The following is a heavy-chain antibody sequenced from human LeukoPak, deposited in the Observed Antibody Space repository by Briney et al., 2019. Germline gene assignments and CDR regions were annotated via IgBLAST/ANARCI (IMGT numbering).Heavy chain of an antibody. V-gene: IGHV3-9*01. CDR3: AKEGDRSFIDY. D-gene: IGHD2-21*02. Sequence: GGSLRLSCAASGFTFDDYAMHWVRQAPGKGLEWVSGISWNSGSIGYADSVKGRFTISRDNAKNSLHLQMNSLRDEDTALYYCAKEGDRSFIDYWGQGTLVTVSS. CDR1: GFTFDDYA. CDR2: ISWNSGSI. J-gene: IGHJ4*02.